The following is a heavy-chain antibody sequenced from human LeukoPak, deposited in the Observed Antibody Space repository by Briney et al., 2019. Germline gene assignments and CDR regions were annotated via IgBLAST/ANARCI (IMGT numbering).Heavy chain of an antibody. CDR2: INPDGSTT. Sequence: GGSLRLSCAASGVTYSDSWMRSVRQVPGKGLAWVSRINPDGSTTVYADSGNGRFTISRDNAQNTLYLKMNSPSDEETAVYYCARDDYWGQGTLVTVSS. V-gene: IGHV3-74*01. J-gene: IGHJ4*02. CDR3: ARDDY. CDR1: GVTYSDSW.